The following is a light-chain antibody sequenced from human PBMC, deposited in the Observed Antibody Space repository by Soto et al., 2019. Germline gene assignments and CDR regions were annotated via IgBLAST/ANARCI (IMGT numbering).Light chain of an antibody. V-gene: IGLV1-40*01. J-gene: IGLJ3*02. Sequence: QSVLTQPPSVSGAPGQRVTISCTGSSSNIGAGFDVHWYQQFPGTAPQLLIYSNNQRPSGVPDRFSGSRSGTSASLAISGLQSEDEADYYCATWDDSLYGVFGGGTKLTVL. CDR3: ATWDDSLYGV. CDR1: SSNIGAGFD. CDR2: SNN.